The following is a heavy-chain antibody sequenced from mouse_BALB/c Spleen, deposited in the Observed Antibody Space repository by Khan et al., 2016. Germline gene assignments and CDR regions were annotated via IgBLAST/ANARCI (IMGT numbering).Heavy chain of an antibody. CDR1: GYSITSDYA. D-gene: IGHD2-3*01. Sequence: EVQLQESGPGLMKPSQSLSLTCTVTGYSITSDYAWNWIRQFPGNKLEWMGYIIYSGSTTYTPSLKSRISITRDTSKNQFFLQLNSVTIDDRATYYCASDGPNYAMDYWGQGTSVTVSS. J-gene: IGHJ4*01. V-gene: IGHV3-2*02. CDR3: ASDGPNYAMDY. CDR2: IIYSGST.